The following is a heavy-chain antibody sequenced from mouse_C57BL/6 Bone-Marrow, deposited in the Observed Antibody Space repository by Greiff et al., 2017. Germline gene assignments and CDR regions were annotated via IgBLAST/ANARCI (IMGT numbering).Heavy chain of an antibody. D-gene: IGHD2-3*01. CDR3: ARGNGYYVDWYFDV. CDR2: ISNLAYSI. Sequence: DVMLVESGGGLVQPGGSLKLPCASSGFTFRDYGMAWVRQAPRKGPERVAFISNLAYSIYYADTVTGRFTISRATGKNTLYLEMSSLRSEDTAMYYCARGNGYYVDWYFDVWGTGTTVTVSS. V-gene: IGHV5-15*01. J-gene: IGHJ1*03. CDR1: GFTFRDYG.